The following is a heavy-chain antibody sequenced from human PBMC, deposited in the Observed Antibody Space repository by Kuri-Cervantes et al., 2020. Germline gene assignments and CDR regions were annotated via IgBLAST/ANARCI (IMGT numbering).Heavy chain of an antibody. J-gene: IGHJ4*02. CDR3: ARDKTYSSGRRSHFDY. CDR2: IYYSGST. CDR1: GGSISSYY. V-gene: IGHV4-59*01. Sequence: SETLSLTCTVSGGSISSYYWSWIRQPPGKGLEWIGYIYYSGSTSYNPSLKSRVTISVDTSKNQFSLKLSSVTAADTAVYYCARDKTYSSGRRSHFDYWGQGTLVTVSS. D-gene: IGHD6-19*01.